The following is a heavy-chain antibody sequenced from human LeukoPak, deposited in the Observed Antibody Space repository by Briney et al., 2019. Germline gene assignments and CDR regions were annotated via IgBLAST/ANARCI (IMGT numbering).Heavy chain of an antibody. CDR3: ARESSIAAAGPFDY. CDR1: GFTFNNYG. Sequence: PGGSLRLSCVTSGFTFNNYGMHWVRQAPGKGLEWVAFIWYDGSNKYYADSVKGRFTISRDNSKNTLYLQMNSLRAEDTAVYYCARESSIAAAGPFDYWGQGTLVTVSS. V-gene: IGHV3-33*01. D-gene: IGHD6-13*01. J-gene: IGHJ4*02. CDR2: IWYDGSNK.